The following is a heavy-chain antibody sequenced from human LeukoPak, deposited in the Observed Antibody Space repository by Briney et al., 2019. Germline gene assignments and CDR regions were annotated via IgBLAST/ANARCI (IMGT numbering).Heavy chain of an antibody. Sequence: SETLSLTCTVSGGSISSGGYYWSWIRQHPGKGLEWIGYIYYSGSTYYNPSLKSRVTISVDMSKNQFSLKLSSVTAADTAVYYCARVAIRYYYMDVWGKGTTVTVSS. J-gene: IGHJ6*03. CDR3: ARVAIRYYYMDV. D-gene: IGHD5-18*01. V-gene: IGHV4-31*03. CDR2: IYYSGST. CDR1: GGSISSGGYY.